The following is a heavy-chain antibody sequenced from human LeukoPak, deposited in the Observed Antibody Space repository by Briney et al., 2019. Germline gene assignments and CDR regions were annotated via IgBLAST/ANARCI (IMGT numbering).Heavy chain of an antibody. D-gene: IGHD3-22*01. CDR2: IYYSGST. Sequence: PSETLSLTCTVSGGSISSSSYYWGWIRQPPGKGLEWIGSIYYSGSTYYNPSLKSRVTISVDTSKNQFSLKLSSVTAADTAVYYCARGPGGRSGYYPLEDYYYYYYMDVWGKGTTVTVSS. V-gene: IGHV4-39*07. CDR3: ARGPGGRSGYYPLEDYYYYYYMDV. CDR1: GGSISSSSYY. J-gene: IGHJ6*03.